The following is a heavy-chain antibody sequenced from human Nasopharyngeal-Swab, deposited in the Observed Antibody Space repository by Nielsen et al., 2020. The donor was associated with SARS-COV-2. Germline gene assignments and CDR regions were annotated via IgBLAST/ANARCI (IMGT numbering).Heavy chain of an antibody. CDR3: ARERDGDIVVVPAAMRYYYYGMDV. CDR2: FIPNSGGT. Sequence: WVRQAPGQGLDWLGRFIPNSGGTNYAQKFQVMVTMTRDTSISTAYMELIWLRSDDTAVYYFARERDGDIVVVPAAMRYYYYGMDVWGQGTTVTVSS. D-gene: IGHD2-2*01. V-gene: IGHV1-2*06. J-gene: IGHJ6*02.